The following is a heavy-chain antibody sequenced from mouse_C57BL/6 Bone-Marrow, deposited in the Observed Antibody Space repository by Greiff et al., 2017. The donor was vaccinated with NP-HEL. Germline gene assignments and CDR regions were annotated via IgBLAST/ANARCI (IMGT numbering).Heavy chain of an antibody. CDR1: GYTFTSYT. CDR2: INPSSGYT. V-gene: IGHV1-4*01. J-gene: IGHJ3*01. CDR3: ARKSNWAWFAY. Sequence: QVQLQQSGAELARPGASVKMSCKASGYTFTSYTMHWVKQRPGQGLEWIGYINPSSGYTKYNQKFKDKATLTADKSSSPAYMQLSSLTSEDSAVYYCARKSNWAWFAYWGQGTLVTVSA. D-gene: IGHD4-1*02.